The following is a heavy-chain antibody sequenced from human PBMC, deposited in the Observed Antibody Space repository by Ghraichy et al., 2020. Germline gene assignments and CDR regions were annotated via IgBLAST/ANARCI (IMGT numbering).Heavy chain of an antibody. CDR3: ARDRRTQNSVAGTPGY. CDR2: INPNSGGT. CDR1: GYTFTGYY. Sequence: ASVKVSCKASGYTFTGYYMHWVRQAPGQGLEWMGWINPNSGGTNYAQKFQGRVTMTRDTSISTAYMELSRLRSDDTAVYYCARDRRTQNSVAGTPGYWGQGTLVTVSS. J-gene: IGHJ4*02. V-gene: IGHV1-2*02. D-gene: IGHD6-19*01.